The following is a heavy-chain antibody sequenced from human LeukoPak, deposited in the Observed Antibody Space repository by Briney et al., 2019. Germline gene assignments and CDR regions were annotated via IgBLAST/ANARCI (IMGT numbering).Heavy chain of an antibody. CDR3: AKFWSGYYTD. D-gene: IGHD3-3*01. CDR1: GDTFGTFS. CDR2: LTPLAGTP. Sequence: SVKVSCKASGDTFGTFSFNWVRQAPSEGLEWLGGLTPLAGTPNYAQKFQGRLTISADKPTSTVYMELSRLTSEDTAVYFCAKFWSGYYTDWGQGTLVSVSS. V-gene: IGHV1-69*06. J-gene: IGHJ4*02.